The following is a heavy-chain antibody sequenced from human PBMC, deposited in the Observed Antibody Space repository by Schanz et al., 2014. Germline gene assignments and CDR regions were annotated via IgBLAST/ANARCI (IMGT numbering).Heavy chain of an antibody. CDR2: IKQDGSAK. CDR3: ARGASRDYFAMDV. J-gene: IGHJ6*02. Sequence: EVQLVESGGGLVQPGGSLRLCCVASGFTFSRYWMTWVRQAPGKGLEWVANIKQDGSAKNYVDSVKGRFTISRDTAKNTVFLQMNNLRAEDTAVYYCARGASRDYFAMDVWGQGTTVTVSS. V-gene: IGHV3-7*01. CDR1: GFTFSRYW.